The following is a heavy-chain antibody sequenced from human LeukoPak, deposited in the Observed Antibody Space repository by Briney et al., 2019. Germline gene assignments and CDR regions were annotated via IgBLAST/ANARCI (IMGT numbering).Heavy chain of an antibody. CDR2: ISGSGGST. D-gene: IGHD3-22*01. J-gene: IGHJ4*02. V-gene: IGHV3-23*01. Sequence: GGSLRLSCAASGFTFSSNAMSWVRQAPGKGLEWVSAISGSGGSTYYADSVKGRFTITRDNSKNTLYLQMNSLRAEDTAVYYCAKSSYYDSSGYYYFDYWGQGALVTVSS. CDR1: GFTFSSNA. CDR3: AKSSYYDSSGYYYFDY.